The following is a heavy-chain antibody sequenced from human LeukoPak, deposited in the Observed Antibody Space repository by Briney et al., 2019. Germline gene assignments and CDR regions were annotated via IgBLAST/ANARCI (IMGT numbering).Heavy chain of an antibody. Sequence: GGSLRLSCAASGFTFSNYAVHWVRQAPGTGLEWVAVISYDGSNKYYAESVKGRFTISRDNSKNTLYLQMSSLRAEDTAVYYCARDPRGDYPEGGYYYYGMDVWGQGTTVTVSS. D-gene: IGHD4-17*01. J-gene: IGHJ6*02. V-gene: IGHV3-30*04. CDR1: GFTFSNYA. CDR3: ARDPRGDYPEGGYYYYGMDV. CDR2: ISYDGSNK.